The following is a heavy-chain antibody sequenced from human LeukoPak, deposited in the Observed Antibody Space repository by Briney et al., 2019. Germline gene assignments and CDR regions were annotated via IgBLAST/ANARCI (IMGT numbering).Heavy chain of an antibody. D-gene: IGHD3-3*01. CDR1: GFTVSSNY. CDR3: AKTSLSDPSGHYYYMDV. Sequence: GGSLRLSCAASGFTVSSNYMTWVRQAPGKGLEWVSVIYSGGRTSYADSVKARFTISRDNSQNTVSLQLNNLRIEDTALYYCAKTSLSDPSGHYYYMDVWGKGTTVTVSS. CDR2: IYSGGRT. J-gene: IGHJ6*03. V-gene: IGHV3-53*05.